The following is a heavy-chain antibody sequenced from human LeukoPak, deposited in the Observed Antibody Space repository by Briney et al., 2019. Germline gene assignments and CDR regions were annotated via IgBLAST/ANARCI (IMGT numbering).Heavy chain of an antibody. J-gene: IGHJ4*02. V-gene: IGHV3-21*04. CDR3: AKDIRGPYYFDY. Sequence: GGSLRLSCAASGFTFSSYSMNWVRQAPGKGLEWVSSISSSSSYIYYADSVKGRFTISRDNSKNSLYLQMNSLRAEDTALYYCAKDIRGPYYFDYWGQGTLVTVSS. CDR2: ISSSSSYI. D-gene: IGHD3-3*02. CDR1: GFTFSSYS.